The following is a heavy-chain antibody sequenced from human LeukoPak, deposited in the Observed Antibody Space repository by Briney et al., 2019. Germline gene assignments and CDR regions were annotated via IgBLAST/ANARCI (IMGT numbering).Heavy chain of an antibody. CDR3: ARTQEWSLPFDY. V-gene: IGHV4-59*01. J-gene: IGHJ4*02. CDR1: GGSISSYY. Sequence: SETLSLPCTVSGGSISSYYWSWIRQPPGKGLEWIGYIYYSGSTNYNPSLKSRVTISVDTSKNQFSLKLKSVTAADTAVYYCARTQEWSLPFDYWGQGTLVSVSS. CDR2: IYYSGST. D-gene: IGHD3-3*01.